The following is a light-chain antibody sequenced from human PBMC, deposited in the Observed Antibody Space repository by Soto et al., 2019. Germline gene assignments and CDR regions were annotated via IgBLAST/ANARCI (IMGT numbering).Light chain of an antibody. CDR2: DVF. Sequence: DFRMTHSLSPLSASEEARVTIICGASRRFPSGLAWYQQKPGRAPKLLIYDVFNLQSGVPSRFSGSGSGTEFTLTISSLQPDDSATYYCQQYHSFSFTFGQGTKLEIK. CDR1: RRFPSG. J-gene: IGKJ2*01. V-gene: IGKV1-5*02. CDR3: QQYHSFSFT.